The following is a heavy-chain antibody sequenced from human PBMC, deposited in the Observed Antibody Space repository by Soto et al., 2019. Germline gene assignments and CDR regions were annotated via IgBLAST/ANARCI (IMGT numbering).Heavy chain of an antibody. CDR1: GYTFTTYG. CDR2: ISAYNGDT. Sequence: QVQVVQSAVEVQKPGASVKVSCKASGYTFTTYGLSWVRQAPGQALEWIGGISAYNGDTRYAQTFQGRVTMTRDTSISTTYMELTSLRSDDTAVYYCVSERGGGSFDYWGQGTLVTVSS. J-gene: IGHJ4*02. D-gene: IGHD3-10*01. V-gene: IGHV1-18*01. CDR3: VSERGGGSFDY.